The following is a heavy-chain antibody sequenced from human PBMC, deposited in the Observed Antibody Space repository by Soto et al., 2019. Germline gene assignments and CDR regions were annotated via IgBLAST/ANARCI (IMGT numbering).Heavy chain of an antibody. Sequence: GESLKISCKGSGYSFTSYWIGWVRQMPGKGLEWMGIIYPGDSDTRYSPSFQGQVTISADKSISTAYLQWSSLKASDTAMYYCARRGVPPATWSAFDIWGQGTMVTVSS. D-gene: IGHD2-2*01. J-gene: IGHJ3*02. CDR2: IYPGDSDT. V-gene: IGHV5-51*01. CDR3: ARRGVPPATWSAFDI. CDR1: GYSFTSYW.